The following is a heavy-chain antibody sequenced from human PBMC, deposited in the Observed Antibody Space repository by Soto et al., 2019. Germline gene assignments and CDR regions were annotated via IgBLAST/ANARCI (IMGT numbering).Heavy chain of an antibody. V-gene: IGHV1-46*01. CDR2: INPNADTT. CDR1: GYTFTSYY. CDR3: ARGAALAGKLDL. J-gene: IGHJ4*02. D-gene: IGHD6-19*01. Sequence: GASVKVSCKASGYTFTSYYMHWVRQAPGQGLEWMGMINPNADTTTYAQKFQGRFTVTRDSSTSTVYMQMNSLTGEDSAVYYCARGAALAGKLDLWGQGTLVTVSS.